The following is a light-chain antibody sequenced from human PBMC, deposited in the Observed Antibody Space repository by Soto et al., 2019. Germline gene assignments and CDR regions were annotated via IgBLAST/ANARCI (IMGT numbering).Light chain of an antibody. J-gene: IGKJ3*01. CDR1: QGISSY. CDR3: QQLNSYPFT. Sequence: DIQLPQSPSFLSASVGDRVTITCRASQGISSYLAWYQQKPGKAPKLLIYAASTLQSGVPSRFSGSGSGTEFTLTISSLQPADFATYYCQQLNSYPFTLGPGTKVDIK. CDR2: AAS. V-gene: IGKV1-9*01.